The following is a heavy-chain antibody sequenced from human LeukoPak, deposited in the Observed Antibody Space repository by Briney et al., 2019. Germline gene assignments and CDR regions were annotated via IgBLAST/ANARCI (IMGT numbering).Heavy chain of an antibody. V-gene: IGHV1-2*02. CDR2: INPNSGGT. CDR3: ARDPIDTTNDAFDI. J-gene: IGHJ3*02. Sequence: GASVKVSCKVSGYSFNSNYMHWVRQAPGQGLEWMGWINPNSGGTNYAQKFQGRVTMTRDTSINTAYMELSRLRSDDTAVFYCARDPIDTTNDAFDIWGQGTMVIVSS. CDR1: GYSFNSNY. D-gene: IGHD1-1*01.